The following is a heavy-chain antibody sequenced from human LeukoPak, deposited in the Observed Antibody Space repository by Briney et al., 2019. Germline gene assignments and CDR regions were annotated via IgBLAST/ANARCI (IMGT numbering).Heavy chain of an antibody. D-gene: IGHD5-12*01. J-gene: IGHJ3*02. CDR1: GGTFSSYA. Sequence: SVKVSCKASGGTFSSYAISWVQQAPGQGLEWMGRIIPILGIANYAQKFQGRVTITADKSTSTAYMELSSLRSEDTAVYYCARGSGYDSYDAFDIWGQGTMVTVSS. CDR3: ARGSGYDSYDAFDI. CDR2: IIPILGIA. V-gene: IGHV1-69*04.